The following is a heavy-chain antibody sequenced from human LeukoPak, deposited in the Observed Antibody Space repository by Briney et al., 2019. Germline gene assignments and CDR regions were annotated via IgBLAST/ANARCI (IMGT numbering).Heavy chain of an antibody. V-gene: IGHV4-59*08. CDR1: GASLSGYY. J-gene: IGHJ5*02. D-gene: IGHD5-12*01. CDR3: ARVADP. CDR2: NSYSRST. Sequence: PSETLSLTCTVSGASLSGYYWTWTRQPPGKGLEWIGYNSYSRSTNYNPSLKSRVTISVDTSKNQFSLKLSSVTAADTAVYYCARVADPWGQGTLVTVSS.